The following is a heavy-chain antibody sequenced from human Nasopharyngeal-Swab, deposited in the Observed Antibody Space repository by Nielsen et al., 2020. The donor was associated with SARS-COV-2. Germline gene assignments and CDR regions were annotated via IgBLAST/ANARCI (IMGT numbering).Heavy chain of an antibody. D-gene: IGHD6-6*01. J-gene: IGHJ4*02. CDR3: ARVYRRSFEY. V-gene: IGHV1-2*06. CDR2: INPNSGDT. CDR1: GYTFTDYY. Sequence: ASVKVSCKASGYTFTDYYMHWVRQAPGQGLEWMGRINPNSGDTNYAQKFQGRVTMTRDTSISTAYMELSRLRSADTAVYYCARVYRRSFEYWGQGTQVTVSS.